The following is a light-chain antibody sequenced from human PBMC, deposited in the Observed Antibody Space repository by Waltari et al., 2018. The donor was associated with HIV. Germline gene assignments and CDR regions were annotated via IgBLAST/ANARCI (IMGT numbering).Light chain of an antibody. J-gene: IGKJ1*01. CDR3: QQRSKWPPPWT. CDR1: PSFSDY. CDR2: DAS. Sequence: EIVLTQSPAPLSLSQGERATVSCRASPSFSDYLAWYQQKRGQAPRLLIYDASNRATGIPARFSGSGSGTDFTLTISSLEPEDFAVYDCQQRSKWPPPWTFGQGTKVEI. V-gene: IGKV3-11*01.